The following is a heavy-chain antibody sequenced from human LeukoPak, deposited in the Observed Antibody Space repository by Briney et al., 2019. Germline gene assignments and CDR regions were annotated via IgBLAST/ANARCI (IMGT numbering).Heavy chain of an antibody. D-gene: IGHD6-13*01. CDR2: ISYDGSDK. CDR1: GYIFTTYT. Sequence: GGSLRLSCAASGYIFTTYTMHWVRQAPGKGLEWVAVISYDGSDKYYAGSVKGRFTITRDNSKSTLYLQMNSLRAEDTAVYYCARVKSGIAAAGTDLYYYYYMDVWGKGTTVTVSS. J-gene: IGHJ6*03. V-gene: IGHV3-30-3*01. CDR3: ARVKSGIAAAGTDLYYYYYMDV.